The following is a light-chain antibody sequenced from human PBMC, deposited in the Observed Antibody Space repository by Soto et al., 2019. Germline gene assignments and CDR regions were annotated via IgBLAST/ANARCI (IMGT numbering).Light chain of an antibody. CDR3: QQSYSTPPGWT. CDR1: QSISSY. J-gene: IGKJ1*01. CDR2: AAS. Sequence: DIQMTQSPSSLSASVGDRVTITCRASQSISSYLNWYQQKPGKAPKLLIYAASSLQSGVPSRFSGSGSGTDLTLTISSLQPEDFATYYCQQSYSTPPGWTFGQGTKVDIK. V-gene: IGKV1-39*01.